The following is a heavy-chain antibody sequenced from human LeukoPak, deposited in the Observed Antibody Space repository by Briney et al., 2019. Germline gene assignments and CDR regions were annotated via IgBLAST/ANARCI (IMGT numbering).Heavy chain of an antibody. CDR3: ARITNYYDSSLGY. CDR2: INHSGST. V-gene: IGHV4-34*01. D-gene: IGHD3-22*01. J-gene: IGHJ4*02. CDR1: GGSFSGYY. Sequence: PSETLSLTXAVYGGSFSGYYWSWIRQPPGKGLEWIGEINHSGSTNYNPSLKSRVTISVDTSKNQFSLKLSSVTAADTAVYYCARITNYYDSSLGYWGQGTLVTVSS.